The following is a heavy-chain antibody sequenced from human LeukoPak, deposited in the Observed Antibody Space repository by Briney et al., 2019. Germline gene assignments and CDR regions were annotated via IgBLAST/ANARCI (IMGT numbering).Heavy chain of an antibody. CDR1: GFTFSNYW. J-gene: IGHJ4*02. D-gene: IGHD3-22*01. CDR3: ARDRALYDSRRGYYYTEDDY. Sequence: GGSLRLSCAASGFTFSNYWMSWVSQAPGKGLEWVANMNQDGSEKYYVDSVKGRFTISRDNAQNSLSLQMNSLRADDTAVYYCARDRALYDSRRGYYYTEDDYWGQGTLVTVSS. V-gene: IGHV3-7*01. CDR2: MNQDGSEK.